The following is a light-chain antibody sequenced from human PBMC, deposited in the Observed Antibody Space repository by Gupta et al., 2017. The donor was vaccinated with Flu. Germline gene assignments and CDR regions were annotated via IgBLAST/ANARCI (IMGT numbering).Light chain of an antibody. Sequence: DIVMTQSPDSMAVPLVERANINCKSSQSVLYSSNNKNYLAWYQQKPGQPPKLLIYWASTRESGVPDRFSGSGSGTDFTLTISSLQAEDVAVYYCQQYYSTPWTFGQGTKVEIK. CDR2: WAS. CDR3: QQYYSTPWT. V-gene: IGKV4-1*01. CDR1: QSVLYSSNNKNY. J-gene: IGKJ1*01.